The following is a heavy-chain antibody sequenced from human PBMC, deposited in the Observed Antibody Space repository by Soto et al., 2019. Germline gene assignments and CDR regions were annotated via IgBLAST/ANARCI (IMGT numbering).Heavy chain of an antibody. Sequence: EVQLVESGGGLVKPGGSLSLSCEASGFTFSSYLMNWVRQAPGKGLEWVSAISGSSSYIYYTDSVRGRFTISRDNAKNSVYLQMNSLRVEDTAVYYCARDPSGALPGFDYWGQGILVTVSS. V-gene: IGHV3-21*02. D-gene: IGHD3-3*01. CDR2: ISGSSSYI. J-gene: IGHJ4*02. CDR3: ARDPSGALPGFDY. CDR1: GFTFSSYL.